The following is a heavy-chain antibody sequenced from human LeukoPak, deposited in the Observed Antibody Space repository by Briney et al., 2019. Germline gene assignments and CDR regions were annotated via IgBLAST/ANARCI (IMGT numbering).Heavy chain of an antibody. CDR3: ARDTMGQRQLAEYYYYGMDV. V-gene: IGHV1-69*04. CDR2: IIPILGIA. J-gene: IGHJ6*02. D-gene: IGHD5-24*01. CDR1: GGTFSSYA. Sequence: GASVKVSCKASGGTFSSYAISWVRQAPGQGLEWMGRIIPILGIANYAQKFQGRVTITADKSTSTAYMKLSSLRSEDTAVYYCARDTMGQRQLAEYYYYGMDVWGQGTTVTVSS.